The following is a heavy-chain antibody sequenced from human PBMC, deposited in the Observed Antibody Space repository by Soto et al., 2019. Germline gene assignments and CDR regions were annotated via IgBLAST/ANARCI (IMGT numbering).Heavy chain of an antibody. D-gene: IGHD2-8*01. V-gene: IGHV1-69*06. J-gene: IGHJ5*02. CDR1: GGTFSIYA. Sequence: SVKVSCKASGGTFSIYAISCVLQSPLQWLEWMGGIIPIFGTANYAQKFQGRVTITADKSTSTAYMELSSLRSEDTAVYYCARAGDCTNGVCYNNWFDPWGQGTLVTVSS. CDR3: ARAGDCTNGVCYNNWFDP. CDR2: IIPIFGTA.